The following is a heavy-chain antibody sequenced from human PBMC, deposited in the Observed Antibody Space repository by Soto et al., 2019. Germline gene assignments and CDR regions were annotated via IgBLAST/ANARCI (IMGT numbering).Heavy chain of an antibody. CDR1: GGSSSSSNW. D-gene: IGHD3-10*01. Sequence: SETLSLTCAVSGGSSSSSNWWSWVRQPPGKGLEWIGDINHSGSTNYNPSLKSRVTISVDTSKNQFSLKLSSVTAADTAVYYCARESITMVRGVIRRNWFDPWGQGTLVTVSS. V-gene: IGHV4-4*02. J-gene: IGHJ5*02. CDR3: ARESITMVRGVIRRNWFDP. CDR2: INHSGST.